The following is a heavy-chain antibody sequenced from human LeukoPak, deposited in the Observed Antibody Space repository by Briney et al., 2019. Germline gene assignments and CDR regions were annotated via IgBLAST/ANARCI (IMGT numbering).Heavy chain of an antibody. CDR1: GFTFDDYG. CDR2: INWNGGST. CDR3: ARDYKRGNWFDP. V-gene: IGHV3-20*04. Sequence: GGSLRLSCAASGFTFDDYGMSWVRQAPGKGLEWVSGINWNGGSTGYADSVKGRFTISRDNAKNSLCLQMNSLRAEDTALYYCARDYKRGNWFDPWGQGTLVTVSS. D-gene: IGHD1-14*01. J-gene: IGHJ5*02.